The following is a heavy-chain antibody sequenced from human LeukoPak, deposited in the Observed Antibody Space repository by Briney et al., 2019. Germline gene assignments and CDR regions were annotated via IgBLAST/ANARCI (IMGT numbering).Heavy chain of an antibody. CDR3: ATDPSGRVCDS. D-gene: IGHD3-10*01. Sequence: GGSLRLSCAASGFTFITYWMHWVGQAPGKGLVWVSRINSDGSSISYADSVKGRFTISRDNAKNTLYLQMNSLRAEDTAVYYCATDPSGRVCDSWGQGTLVTVSS. CDR1: GFTFITYW. CDR2: INSDGSSI. J-gene: IGHJ4*02. V-gene: IGHV3-74*01.